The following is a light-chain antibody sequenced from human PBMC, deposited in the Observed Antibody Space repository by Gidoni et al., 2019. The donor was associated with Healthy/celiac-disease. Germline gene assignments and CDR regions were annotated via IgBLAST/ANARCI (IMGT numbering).Light chain of an antibody. V-gene: IGKV4-1*01. CDR3: QQYYSTPPLT. CDR2: WAS. J-gene: IGKJ4*01. CDR1: QSVLYSSNNKTY. Sequence: DIVMTQSPDSLAVALGERATINCKSSQSVLYSSNNKTYLAWYQQKPGQPPKLLIYWASTRESGVPDRFSGSVSGTDFTLTISSLQAEDVAVYYCQQYYSTPPLTFGGGTKVEIK.